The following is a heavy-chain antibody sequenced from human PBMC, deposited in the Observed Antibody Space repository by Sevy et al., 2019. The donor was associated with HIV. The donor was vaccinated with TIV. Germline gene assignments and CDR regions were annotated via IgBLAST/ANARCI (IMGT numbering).Heavy chain of an antibody. CDR2: ISYHGRDK. V-gene: IGHV3-30*18. J-gene: IGHJ6*02. CDR3: AKDFTGYNGMDV. Sequence: GGSLRLSCVVSGISFTTSGMHWVRQAPGKGLEWMAVISYHGRDKFYAESVKGRSTISRDNSKNKLYLQMNSLRAEDTAVYYCAKDFTGYNGMDVWGQGTMVTVSS. CDR1: GISFTTSG. D-gene: IGHD3-9*01.